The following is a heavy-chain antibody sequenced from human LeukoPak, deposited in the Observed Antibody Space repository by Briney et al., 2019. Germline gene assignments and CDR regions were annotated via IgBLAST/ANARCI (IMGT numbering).Heavy chain of an antibody. CDR1: GASISSGGAYY. D-gene: IGHD1-7*01. V-gene: IGHV4-30-2*01. Sequence: PSETLSLTCTVSGASISSGGAYYWSWIRQPPGKGLEWIGHIYHTGTTYYTSSLKSRVTISVDKSKNQFSLKLSSVTAADTAVYYCARHGRGIGITGTTGNFDYWGQGTLVTVSS. CDR2: IYHTGTT. J-gene: IGHJ4*02. CDR3: ARHGRGIGITGTTGNFDY.